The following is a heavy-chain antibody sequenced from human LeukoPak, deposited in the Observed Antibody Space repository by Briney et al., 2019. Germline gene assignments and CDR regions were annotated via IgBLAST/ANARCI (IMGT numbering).Heavy chain of an antibody. CDR3: VKEAVTPHFDY. V-gene: IGHV3-23*01. CDR2: ITNSGGST. CDR1: GFAFGDYA. Sequence: PGGSLRLSCVVSGFAFGDYAMGWVRRAPGKGLEGVSAITNSGGSTYYADSVQGRFTISRDNPKNTLYLQMKSLRVEDTAVYYCVKEAVTPHFDYWGQGTLVTVSS. D-gene: IGHD6-19*01. J-gene: IGHJ4*02.